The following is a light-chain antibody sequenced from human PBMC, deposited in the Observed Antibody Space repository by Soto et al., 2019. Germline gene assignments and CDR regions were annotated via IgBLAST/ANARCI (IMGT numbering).Light chain of an antibody. V-gene: IGKV3-15*01. CDR3: QQYHNWPA. Sequence: EIVMTQSPATLSVSPGERATLSCRASQSVFSSLAWFQQKPGQAPRLLIYGAATRATGIPARFSGSGSGTEFTLTISSLQSEDLAVYYCQQYHNWPALGQGTKVDIK. J-gene: IGKJ1*01. CDR1: QSVFSS. CDR2: GAA.